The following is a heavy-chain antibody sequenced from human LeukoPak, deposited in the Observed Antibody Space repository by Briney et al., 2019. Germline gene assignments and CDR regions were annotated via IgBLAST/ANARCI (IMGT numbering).Heavy chain of an antibody. D-gene: IGHD2-15*01. Sequence: GGSRRLSCAASGFTFSSYAMSWVRQAPGKGLEWVSAISGSGGSTYYADSVKGRFTISRDNSKNTLYLQMNSLRAEDTAVYYCAKEGDIVVVVAHNWYFDLWGRGTLVTVSS. J-gene: IGHJ2*01. CDR3: AKEGDIVVVVAHNWYFDL. V-gene: IGHV3-23*01. CDR1: GFTFSSYA. CDR2: ISGSGGST.